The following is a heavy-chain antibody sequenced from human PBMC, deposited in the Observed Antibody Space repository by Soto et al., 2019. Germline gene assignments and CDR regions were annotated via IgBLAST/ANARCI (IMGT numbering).Heavy chain of an antibody. J-gene: IGHJ6*02. D-gene: IGHD3-10*01. V-gene: IGHV4-30-4*01. CDR2: IYYSGST. Sequence: PSETLSLTCTVSGGSISSGDYYWSWIRQPPGKGLGWIGSIYYSGSTYYNPSLKSRVTISVDTSKNQFSLKLSSVTAADTAVYYCARGSYYYSQYALDVWGQGTTVTVSS. CDR1: GGSISSGDYY. CDR3: ARGSYYYSQYALDV.